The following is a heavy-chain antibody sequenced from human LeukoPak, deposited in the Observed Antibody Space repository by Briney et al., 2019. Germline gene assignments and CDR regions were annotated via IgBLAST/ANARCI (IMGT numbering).Heavy chain of an antibody. CDR3: ANSPIMFTFGGVIVPTGAFDI. Sequence: GGSLRLSCAASGFTFSSYAMSWVRQAPGKGLEWVSAISGSGGSTYYADSVKGRFTISRDNSKNTLYLQMNSLRAEDTAVYYCANSPIMFTFGGVIVPTGAFDIWGQGTMVTVSS. V-gene: IGHV3-23*01. CDR1: GFTFSSYA. D-gene: IGHD3-16*02. J-gene: IGHJ3*02. CDR2: ISGSGGST.